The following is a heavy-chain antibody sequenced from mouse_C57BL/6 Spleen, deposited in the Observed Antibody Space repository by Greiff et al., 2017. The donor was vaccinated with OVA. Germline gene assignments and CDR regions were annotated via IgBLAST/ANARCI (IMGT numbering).Heavy chain of an antibody. J-gene: IGHJ3*01. Sequence: VQLQQSGPELVKPGASVKISCKASGYAFSSSWMNWVKQRPGKGLEWIGRIYPGDGDTNYNGKFKGKATLTADKSSSTAYMQLSSLTSEDSAVYFCARRGSSGSAFAYWGQGTLVTVSA. CDR3: ARRGSSGSAFAY. CDR1: GYAFSSSW. V-gene: IGHV1-82*01. D-gene: IGHD3-2*02. CDR2: IYPGDGDT.